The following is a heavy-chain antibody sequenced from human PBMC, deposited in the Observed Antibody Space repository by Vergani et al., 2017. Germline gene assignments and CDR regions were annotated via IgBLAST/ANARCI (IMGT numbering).Heavy chain of an antibody. CDR1: GGSISSYY. J-gene: IGHJ5*02. Sequence: QVQLQESGPGLVKPSETLSLTCTVSGGSISSYYWSWIRQPPGKGLEWIGYIYYSGSTNYNPSLKSRVTISVDTSKNQFSLKLSAVTAADTAVYYCARAAAGPAQRNWFDPGGQGTLVTVYS. CDR2: IYYSGST. CDR3: ARAAAGPAQRNWFDP. V-gene: IGHV4-59*01. D-gene: IGHD6-13*01.